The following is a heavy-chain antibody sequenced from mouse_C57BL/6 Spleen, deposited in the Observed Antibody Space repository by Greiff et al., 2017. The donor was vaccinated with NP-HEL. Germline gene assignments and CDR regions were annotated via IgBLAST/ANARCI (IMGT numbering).Heavy chain of an antibody. CDR2: IYPGDGDT. CDR1: GYAFSSSW. J-gene: IGHJ4*01. CDR3: ARGDYYGSQMDY. D-gene: IGHD1-1*01. V-gene: IGHV1-82*01. Sequence: QVQLQQSGPELVKPGASVKISCKASGYAFSSSWMNWVKQRPGKGLEWIGRIYPGDGDTNYNGKFKGKATLTADKSSSTAYIQLSSLTSEDSAVYFCARGDYYGSQMDYWGQGTSVTVSS.